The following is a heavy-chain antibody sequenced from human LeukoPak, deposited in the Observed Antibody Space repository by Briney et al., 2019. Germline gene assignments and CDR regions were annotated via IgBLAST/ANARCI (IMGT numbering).Heavy chain of an antibody. J-gene: IGHJ6*03. V-gene: IGHV3-23*01. CDR2: ISGSGGST. CDR1: GFTFSSYA. D-gene: IGHD5-18*01. Sequence: GGSLRLSCAASGFTFSSYAMSWVRQAPGKGLEWVSAISGSGGSTYYADSVKGRFTISRDNSKNTLYLQMNSLRAEDTAVYYCARADTAMVDYYYMDVWGKGTTVTVSS. CDR3: ARADTAMVDYYYMDV.